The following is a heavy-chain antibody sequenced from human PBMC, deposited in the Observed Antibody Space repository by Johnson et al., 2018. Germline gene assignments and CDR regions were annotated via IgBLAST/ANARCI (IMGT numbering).Heavy chain of an antibody. J-gene: IGHJ4*02. CDR1: GFTFSDYY. Sequence: QVQLVESGGGLVKXGESLRLXCTASGFTFSDYYMGWFRQAPGQGLEWLSYMSGSGHTITYADSVRGRFTISRDNSKNSLDLQMDSLRAEDTAVYYCAIDSGRDGYVLDCWGQGTLVTVSS. D-gene: IGHD5-24*01. V-gene: IGHV3-11*01. CDR2: MSGSGHTI. CDR3: AIDSGRDGYVLDC.